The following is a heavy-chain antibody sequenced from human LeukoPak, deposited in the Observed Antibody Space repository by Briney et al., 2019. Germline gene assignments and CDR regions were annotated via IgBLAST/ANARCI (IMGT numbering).Heavy chain of an antibody. J-gene: IGHJ1*01. CDR1: GYTFTSYY. Sequence: ASVKVSCKASGYTFTSYYMHWVRQAPGQGLEWMGIINPSGGSTSDAQKFQGRVTMTRDTSTSTVYMELSSLRSEDTAVYYCARVNGSGSYPEYFQHWGQGTLVTVSS. CDR2: INPSGGST. D-gene: IGHD3-10*01. CDR3: ARVNGSGSYPEYFQH. V-gene: IGHV1-46*01.